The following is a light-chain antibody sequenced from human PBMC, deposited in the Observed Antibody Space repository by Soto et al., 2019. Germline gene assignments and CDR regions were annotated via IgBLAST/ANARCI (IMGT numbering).Light chain of an antibody. CDR3: QHYNSYSEA. CDR2: KAS. CDR1: QTISSW. V-gene: IGKV1-5*03. Sequence: DIQMTQSPSTLSGSVGDRVTITCRASQTISSWLAWYQQKPGKAPKLLIYKASTLKSGVPSRFSGSGSGTELTLTISSLQPDDFATYYCQHYNSYSEAFGQGTRWIS. J-gene: IGKJ1*01.